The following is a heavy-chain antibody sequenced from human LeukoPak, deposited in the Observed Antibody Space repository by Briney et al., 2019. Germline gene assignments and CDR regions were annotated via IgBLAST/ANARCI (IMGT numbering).Heavy chain of an antibody. V-gene: IGHV1-2*02. J-gene: IGHJ5*02. D-gene: IGHD2-2*01. CDR1: GYTFTGYH. CDR3: ARGLRYCSSTSCLNWFDP. CDR2: INPNSGGT. Sequence: GASVKVSCKASGYTFTGYHMHWVRQAPGQGLEWMGWINPNSGGTNHAQKFQGRVTMTRDTSISTAYMELSRLRSDDTAVYYCARGLRYCSSTSCLNWFDPWGQGTLVTVSS.